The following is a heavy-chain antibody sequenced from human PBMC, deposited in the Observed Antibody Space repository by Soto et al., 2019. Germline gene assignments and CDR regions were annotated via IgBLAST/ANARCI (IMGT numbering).Heavy chain of an antibody. CDR3: ARDLLRGLGELSLWD. V-gene: IGHV3-33*01. CDR2: IWYDGSNK. J-gene: IGHJ4*02. CDR1: GFTFSSYG. D-gene: IGHD3-16*02. Sequence: QVQLVESGGGVVQPGRSLRLSCAASGFTFSSYGMHWVRQAPGKGLEWVAVIWYDGSNKYYADSVKGRFTISRDNSKNTLYLQMNSLRAEDTAVYYCARDLLRGLGELSLWDWGQGTLVTVSS.